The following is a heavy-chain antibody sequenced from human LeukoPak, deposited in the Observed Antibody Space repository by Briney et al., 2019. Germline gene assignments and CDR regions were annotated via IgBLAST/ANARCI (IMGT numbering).Heavy chain of an antibody. CDR1: GGSISSHY. CDR3: ARVGFGTYYDFWSGYYFDY. V-gene: IGHV4-59*11. D-gene: IGHD3-3*01. J-gene: IGHJ4*02. Sequence: PSETLSLTCTVSGGSISSHYWSWIRQPPGKGLEWIGYIYYSGSTNYNPSLKSRVTISVDTSKNQFSLKLSSVTAADTAVYYYARVGFGTYYDFWSGYYFDYWGQGTLVTVSS. CDR2: IYYSGST.